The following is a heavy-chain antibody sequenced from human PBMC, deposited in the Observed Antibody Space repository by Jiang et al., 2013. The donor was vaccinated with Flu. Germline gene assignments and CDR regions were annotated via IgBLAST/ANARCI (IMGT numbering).Heavy chain of an antibody. V-gene: IGHV1-69*01. Sequence: SGAEVKKPGSSVKVSCKASGGTFSSYAISWVRQAPGQGLEWMGGIIPIFGTANYAQKFQGRVTITADESTSTAYMELSSLRSEDTAVYYCARYPDDYGDPHGAFDIWGQGTMVTVSS. CDR2: IIPIFGTA. CDR1: GGTFSSYA. J-gene: IGHJ3*02. CDR3: ARYPDDYGDPHGAFDI. D-gene: IGHD4-17*01.